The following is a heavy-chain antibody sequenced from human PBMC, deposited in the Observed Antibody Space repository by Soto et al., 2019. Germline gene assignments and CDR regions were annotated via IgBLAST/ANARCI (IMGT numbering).Heavy chain of an antibody. CDR3: AKYRGATGSFDI. J-gene: IGHJ3*02. CDR1: GFTFGSYA. Sequence: PGGSLRLSCAGSGFTFGSYAMTWVRQTPGKGLEWVSSISRSGDAAYYADSVKGRFLFSRDNYKNTLFLQMNSLRVEDSAIYYCAKYRGATGSFDIWGQGTAVTVSS. CDR2: ISRSGDAA. V-gene: IGHV3-23*01. D-gene: IGHD3-10*01.